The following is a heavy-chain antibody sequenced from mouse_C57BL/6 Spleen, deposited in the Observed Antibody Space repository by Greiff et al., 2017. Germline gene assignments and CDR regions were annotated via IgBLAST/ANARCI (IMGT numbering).Heavy chain of an antibody. J-gene: IGHJ4*01. V-gene: IGHV1-69*01. D-gene: IGHD2-14*01. CDR1: GYTFTSYW. CDR2: IDPSDSYT. Sequence: QVQLQQSGAELVMPGASVKLSCKASGYTFTSYWMHWVKQRPGQGLEWIGEIDPSDSYTNYNQKFKGKSTLTVDKSSSTAYMQLSSLTSEDSAVYYCARGGYRAMDYWGQGTSVTVSS. CDR3: ARGGYRAMDY.